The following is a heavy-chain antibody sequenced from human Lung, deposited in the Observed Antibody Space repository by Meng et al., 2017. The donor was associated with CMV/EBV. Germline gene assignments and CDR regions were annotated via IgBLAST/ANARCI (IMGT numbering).Heavy chain of an antibody. CDR3: VRDGDSSNWPLDY. V-gene: IGHV3-30*03. CDR2: ILKDGSDK. Sequence: QVHLAESGGGGVQPGSPLRFSCAVSGFMFSDYGMHWVRQAPGKAPEWVAFILKDGSDKFYRDSVKGRFTISRDPGKNTLYLQMDSLRPEDTAIYYCVRDGDSSNWPLDYWGQGTLVTVSS. D-gene: IGHD6-13*01. J-gene: IGHJ4*02. CDR1: GFMFSDYG.